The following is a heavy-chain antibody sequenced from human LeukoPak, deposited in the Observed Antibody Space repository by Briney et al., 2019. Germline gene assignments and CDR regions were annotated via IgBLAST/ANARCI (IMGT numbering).Heavy chain of an antibody. Sequence: GGSLRLSCAASGFAFSYAWMSWVRQTPGKGLEWVGRLKSNTDGGTTDYAAPVKGRFTISRDDSKNTLYLQMNNLKTEDTAVYYCTTDRYYDAAYTPWGQGTLVTVSS. J-gene: IGHJ5*02. V-gene: IGHV3-15*01. CDR3: TTDRYYDAAYTP. CDR1: GFAFSYAW. CDR2: LKSNTDGGTT. D-gene: IGHD3-22*01.